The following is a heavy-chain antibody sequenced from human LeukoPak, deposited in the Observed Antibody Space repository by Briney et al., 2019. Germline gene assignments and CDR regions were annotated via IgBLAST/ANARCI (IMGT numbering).Heavy chain of an antibody. CDR2: SSSSGRTI. J-gene: IGHJ3*02. Sequence: GGSLRLSCAASGFTFSSYEMNWVRQAPGKGLEWVSYSSSSGRTIYYADSVKGRFTVSRDNAKNSLYLQMNSLRAEDTAVYYCAKDLWWFGEFPNVFDIWGQGTMVTVSS. D-gene: IGHD3-10*01. V-gene: IGHV3-48*03. CDR3: AKDLWWFGEFPNVFDI. CDR1: GFTFSSYE.